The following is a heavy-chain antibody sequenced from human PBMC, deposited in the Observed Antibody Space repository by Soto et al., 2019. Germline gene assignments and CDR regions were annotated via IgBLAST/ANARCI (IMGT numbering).Heavy chain of an antibody. Sequence: EVQLVESGGGLVQPGESLRLSCAASGFTFGTYWMSWVRQAPGKGLEWVANIKPDGSEKWYVDSVKGRFTISRDNAKNSLYLQMNSLRVEDTAVYYCARGDYLDTSGPFSDAFDVWGQGTMVTVSS. CDR2: IKPDGSEK. CDR3: ARGDYLDTSGPFSDAFDV. CDR1: GFTFGTYW. V-gene: IGHV3-7*04. D-gene: IGHD3-22*01. J-gene: IGHJ3*01.